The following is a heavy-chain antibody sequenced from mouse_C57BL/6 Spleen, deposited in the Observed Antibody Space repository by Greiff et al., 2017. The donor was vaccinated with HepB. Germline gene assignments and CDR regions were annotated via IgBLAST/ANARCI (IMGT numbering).Heavy chain of an antibody. J-gene: IGHJ3*01. CDR3: TKEGGIYYDYDEGFAY. V-gene: IGHV5-9-1*02. Sequence: EVHLVESGEGLVKPGGSLKLSCAASGFTFSSYAMSWVRQTPEKRLEWVAYISSGGDYIYYADTVKGRFTISRDNARNTLYLQMSSLKSEDTAMYYCTKEGGIYYDYDEGFAYWGQGTLVTVSA. CDR2: ISSGGDYI. D-gene: IGHD2-4*01. CDR1: GFTFSSYA.